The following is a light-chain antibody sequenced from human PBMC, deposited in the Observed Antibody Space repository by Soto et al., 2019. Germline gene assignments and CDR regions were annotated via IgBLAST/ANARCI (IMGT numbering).Light chain of an antibody. Sequence: EIVLTQSPGTLSLSPGERATLSCRASPSISSNYLAWYQQKPGQAPRLLIHGASNRATGIPDRFSGSGSGTDFTLTISRLEPEDFAVYYCQQYGSSPKTFGQGTKVDIK. CDR1: PSISSNY. J-gene: IGKJ1*01. CDR3: QQYGSSPKT. V-gene: IGKV3-20*01. CDR2: GAS.